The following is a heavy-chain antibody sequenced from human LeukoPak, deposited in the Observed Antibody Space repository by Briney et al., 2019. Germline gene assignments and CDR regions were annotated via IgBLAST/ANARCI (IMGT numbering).Heavy chain of an antibody. V-gene: IGHV1-3*01. CDR3: ARDRSYSSGWYY. J-gene: IGHJ4*02. Sequence: ASVKVSCKASGYTFTSYAMHWVRQAPGQRLEWMGWINAGNGNTKYSQKFQGRVTITADESTSTAYMELSSLRSEDTAVYYCARDRSYSSGWYYWGQGTLVTVSS. CDR1: GYTFTSYA. CDR2: INAGNGNT. D-gene: IGHD6-19*01.